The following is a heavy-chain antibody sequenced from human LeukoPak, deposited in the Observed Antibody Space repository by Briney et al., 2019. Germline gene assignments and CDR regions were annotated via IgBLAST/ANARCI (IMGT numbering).Heavy chain of an antibody. V-gene: IGHV3-33*06. CDR3: AKDAQRGFDYSNSLEY. Sequence: GGSLRLSCAASGFTYSHFGMHSVRQAPGKGLEWVAVIWSDGTEKYYADAVKGRFTISRDNSKNTLYLQMNSLRGEDTAVYYCAKDAQRGFDYSNSLEYWGQGTLVTVSS. D-gene: IGHD4-11*01. J-gene: IGHJ4*02. CDR1: GFTYSHFG. CDR2: IWSDGTEK.